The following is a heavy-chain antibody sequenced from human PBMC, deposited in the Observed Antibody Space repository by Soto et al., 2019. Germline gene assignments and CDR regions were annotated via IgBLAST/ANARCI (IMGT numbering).Heavy chain of an antibody. CDR3: ARGRYGDY. Sequence: QVHLVQSGAEVKKPGASVKVSCKGSGYAFTTYGITWVRQAPGQGLEWMGWISAHNGNTNYAQKLQGRVTVTRDTTTSTAYMEPRSLSYEDTAVYYCARGRYGDYWGQGALVTVSS. CDR1: GYAFTTYG. V-gene: IGHV1-18*01. D-gene: IGHD1-1*01. J-gene: IGHJ4*02. CDR2: ISAHNGNT.